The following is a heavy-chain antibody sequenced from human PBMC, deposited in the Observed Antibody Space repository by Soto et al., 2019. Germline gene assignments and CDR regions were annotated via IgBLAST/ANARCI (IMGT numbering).Heavy chain of an antibody. V-gene: IGHV4-30-4*08. CDR2: IYKSATT. J-gene: IGHJ4*02. D-gene: IGHD1-20*01. CDR3: ATSQKGYNWNYFDH. CDR1: GDSISTVDYF. Sequence: NPSETLSLTCSVSGDSISTVDYFWAWIRQPPGQALEYIGYIYKSATTDYNPSFESRVAISLYTSKSQFSLKVSGVSAADTAVYYCATSQKGYNWNYFDHWGQGALVTVSS.